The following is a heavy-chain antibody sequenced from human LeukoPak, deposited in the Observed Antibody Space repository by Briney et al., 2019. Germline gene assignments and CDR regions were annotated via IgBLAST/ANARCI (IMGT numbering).Heavy chain of an antibody. Sequence: GGSLRLSCAASGFTFSNYWMRWVRQAPGKGLVGVSRINSDGSSTNYADSVKGRFTISRDNAKNTLYLQMNSLRAEDTAVYYCARGHDFWSGYYSYWGQGTLVTVSS. V-gene: IGHV3-74*01. CDR3: ARGHDFWSGYYSY. J-gene: IGHJ4*02. CDR2: INSDGSST. D-gene: IGHD3-3*01. CDR1: GFTFSNYW.